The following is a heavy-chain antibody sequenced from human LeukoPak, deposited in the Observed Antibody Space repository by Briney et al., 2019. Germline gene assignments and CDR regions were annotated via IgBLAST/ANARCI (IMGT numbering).Heavy chain of an antibody. D-gene: IGHD5-12*01. V-gene: IGHV3-23*01. Sequence: PGGSLRLSCAASGFTFSSYAMSWVRQAPGEGLEWVSAISGSGGSTYYADSVKGRFTISRDNSKNTLYLQMNSLRAEDTAVYYCAKAPLSRVQKWLRAYYFDYWGQGTLVTVSS. CDR3: AKAPLSRVQKWLRAYYFDY. CDR1: GFTFSSYA. J-gene: IGHJ4*02. CDR2: ISGSGGST.